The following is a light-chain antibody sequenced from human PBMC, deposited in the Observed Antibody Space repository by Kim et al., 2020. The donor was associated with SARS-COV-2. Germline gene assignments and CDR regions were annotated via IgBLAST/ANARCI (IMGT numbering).Light chain of an antibody. Sequence: ASVTLTCTRSSGHSSFAIAWHQQRPAKGPRYLMKVYSDGSHKKGDGIPDRFSGSSAGAERFLTISSLQSEDEADYYCQTWGTGIRVFGGGTQLTVL. V-gene: IGLV4-69*01. CDR3: QTWGTGIRV. CDR1: SGHSSFA. CDR2: VYSDGSH. J-gene: IGLJ3*02.